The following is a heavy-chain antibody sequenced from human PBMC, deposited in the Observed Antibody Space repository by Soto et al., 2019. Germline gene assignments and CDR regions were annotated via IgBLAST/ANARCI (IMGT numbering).Heavy chain of an antibody. Sequence: QIQMVQSGGEVKKPGASVKVSCKASGYAFSDYGISWVRQAPGQGPEWMGWISAHNGDKNYAQRFQGRLIMTTDTPTSTAYMELRSLRSDDTAVYYCVSDFLHYDVLTGSYSDCFDPWGQGTLVIVSS. CDR3: VSDFLHYDVLTGSYSDCFDP. V-gene: IGHV1-18*01. CDR2: ISAHNGDK. CDR1: GYAFSDYG. D-gene: IGHD3-9*01. J-gene: IGHJ5*02.